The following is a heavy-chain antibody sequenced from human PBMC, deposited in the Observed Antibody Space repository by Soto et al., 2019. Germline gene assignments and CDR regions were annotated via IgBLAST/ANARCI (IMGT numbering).Heavy chain of an antibody. CDR3: ARDVILGAAGTSYYYYGMDV. CDR1: GGSISSYY. CDR2: IYYSGST. J-gene: IGHJ6*02. V-gene: IGHV4-59*01. Sequence: SETLSLTCTVSGGSISSYYWSWIRQPPGKGLEWIGYIYYSGSTNYNPSLKSRVTISVDTSKNQFSLKLSSVTAADTAVYYCARDVILGAAGTSYYYYGMDVWGQGTTVTVSS. D-gene: IGHD6-13*01.